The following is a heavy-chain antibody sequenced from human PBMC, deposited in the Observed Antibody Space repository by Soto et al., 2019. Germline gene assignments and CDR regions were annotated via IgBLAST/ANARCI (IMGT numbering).Heavy chain of an antibody. D-gene: IGHD3-22*01. CDR2: IYYSGST. CDR3: ARADYYDSSGYPN. CDR1: GGSISRGAFY. Sequence: SEPLSLTCTVSGGSISRGAFYWCWIRKPPGMGLEWIGYIYYSGSTYCNPSLKSRATISVDTSKNQFSLKLSSVTAADTAVYYCARADYYDSSGYPNWGQGTLVTVSS. J-gene: IGHJ4*02. V-gene: IGHV4-30-4*01.